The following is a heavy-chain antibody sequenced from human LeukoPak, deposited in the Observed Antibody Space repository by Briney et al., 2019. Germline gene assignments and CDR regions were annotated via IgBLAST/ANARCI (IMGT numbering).Heavy chain of an antibody. J-gene: IGHJ4*02. Sequence: ASVMVSCKASGYTFTGHYIHWVRQAPGQGFEWMGWINPNTGGTDYAQKFQDRIAISTYTSISTAYMELSRLRSDDTALYYCARDLATIDGIAWYYFENWGQGTLVTVS. CDR2: INPNTGGT. D-gene: IGHD5-12*01. V-gene: IGHV1-2*02. CDR1: GYTFTGHY. CDR3: ARDLATIDGIAWYYFEN.